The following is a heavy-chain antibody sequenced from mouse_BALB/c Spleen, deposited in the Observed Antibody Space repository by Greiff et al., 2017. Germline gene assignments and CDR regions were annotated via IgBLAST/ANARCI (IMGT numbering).Heavy chain of an antibody. CDR2: ISNGGGST. J-gene: IGHJ4*01. CDR3: ATGDYDDAMDY. D-gene: IGHD2-4*01. CDR1: GFTFSSYT. Sequence: DVMLVESGGGLVQPGGSLKLSCAASGFTFSSYTMSWVRQTPEKRLEWVAYISNGGGSTYYPDTVKGRFTISRDNAKNTLYLQMSSLKSEDTAMYYCATGDYDDAMDYWGQGTSVTVSS. V-gene: IGHV5-12-2*01.